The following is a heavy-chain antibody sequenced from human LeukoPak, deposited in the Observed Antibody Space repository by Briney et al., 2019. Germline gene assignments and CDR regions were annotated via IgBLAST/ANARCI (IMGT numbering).Heavy chain of an antibody. Sequence: SEALSLTCTVSGGSISSSSYYWGWIRQPPGKGLEWIGSIYCSGSTYYNPSLKSRVTISVDTSKNQFSLKLSSVTAADTAVYYCARQSTVTAGGAFDIWGQGTMVTVSS. V-gene: IGHV4-39*01. CDR3: ARQSTVTAGGAFDI. CDR2: IYCSGST. J-gene: IGHJ3*02. D-gene: IGHD4-17*01. CDR1: GGSISSSSYY.